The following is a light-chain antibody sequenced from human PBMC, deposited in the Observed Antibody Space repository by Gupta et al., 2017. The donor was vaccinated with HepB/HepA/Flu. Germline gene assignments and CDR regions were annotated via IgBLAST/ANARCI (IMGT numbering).Light chain of an antibody. V-gene: IGLV4-69*01. CDR2: LNSDGSH. J-gene: IGLJ3*02. CDR3: QTWGTGIWV. CDR1: SGHSSYA. Sequence: LVLPQSPSPSASLCASFRLTSTLSSGHSSYASAWHQQQPEKGPRDLMKLNSDGSHSKGDGIPDRFSGYSAGAERYLTIASLQSEDEADYYCQTWGTGIWVFGGGTKLTVL.